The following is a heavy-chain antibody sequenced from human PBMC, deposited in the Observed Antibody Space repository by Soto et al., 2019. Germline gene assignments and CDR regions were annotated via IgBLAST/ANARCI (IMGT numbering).Heavy chain of an antibody. J-gene: IGHJ1*01. V-gene: IGHV4-39*01. CDR2: IYYTGST. D-gene: IGHD3-3*01. CDR1: GGSIPINNYY. CDR3: ARLPRYDFWS. Sequence: PSETLSLTCTVCGGSIPINNYYWAWIRQPPGKGLEWIGNIYYTGSTSYNPSLNSRVTMSVDTSKNQFSLKLTSVTAADTAVYYRARLPRYDFWSWGPGTLVTVSS.